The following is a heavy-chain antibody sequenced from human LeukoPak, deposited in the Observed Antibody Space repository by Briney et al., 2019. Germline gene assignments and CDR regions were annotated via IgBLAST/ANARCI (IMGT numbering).Heavy chain of an antibody. Sequence: SETLSLTCAVYGGSFSGYYWSWIRQPPGKGLEWVGEINHSGSTNYNPSLKSRVTISVDTSKNQFSLKLSSVTAADTAVYYCARGLKVGATPRLDYWGRGTLVTVSS. V-gene: IGHV4-34*01. D-gene: IGHD1-26*01. J-gene: IGHJ4*02. CDR2: INHSGST. CDR3: ARGLKVGATPRLDY. CDR1: GGSFSGYY.